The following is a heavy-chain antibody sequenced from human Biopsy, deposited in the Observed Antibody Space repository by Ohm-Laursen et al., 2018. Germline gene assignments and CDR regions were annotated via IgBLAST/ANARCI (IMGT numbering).Heavy chain of an antibody. CDR1: GGSISSSTTYY. D-gene: IGHD1/OR15-1a*01. J-gene: IGHJ5*02. Sequence: GTLSLTCTVSGGSISSSTTYYCAWLRQPPGKGMEWIGSIYNTETTFYNPSLKGRVTISFDTSTNQFSLKGSSVAAADTALYFCARHRTGFWFDPWGHGTLATVSS. CDR3: ARHRTGFWFDP. CDR2: IYNTETT. V-gene: IGHV4-39*01.